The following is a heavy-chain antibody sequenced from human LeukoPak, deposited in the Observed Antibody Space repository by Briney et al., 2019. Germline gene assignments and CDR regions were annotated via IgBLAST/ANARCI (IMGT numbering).Heavy chain of an antibody. CDR3: ARAPLSYYGSGSYYKHSADY. CDR1: GYTFTGYY. D-gene: IGHD3-10*01. V-gene: IGHV1-2*02. CDR2: INPNSGGT. J-gene: IGHJ4*02. Sequence: ASVKVSCKASGYTFTGYYMHWVRQAPGQGLEWMGWINPNSGGTNYAQKFQGRVTMTRDTSISTAYMELSRLRSDDTAVYYCARAPLSYYGSGSYYKHSADYWGQGTLVTVSS.